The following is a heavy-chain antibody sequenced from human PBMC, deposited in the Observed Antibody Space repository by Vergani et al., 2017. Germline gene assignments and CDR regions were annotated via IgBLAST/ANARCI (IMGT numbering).Heavy chain of an antibody. J-gene: IGHJ6*02. Sequence: QVHLVESGGGVVQPGRSLRLSCVVSGFTSSYYGMHWVRQAPGKGLEWVAVISYDGTQKYYADSVKGRFTISRDNSKSTLYLQMNSLRTEDTAVYYCARDQGSGTNRHHYGMDVWGQGTTVTVSS. CDR3: ARDQGSGTNRHHYGMDV. V-gene: IGHV3-30*03. D-gene: IGHD3-10*01. CDR1: GFTSSYYG. CDR2: ISYDGTQK.